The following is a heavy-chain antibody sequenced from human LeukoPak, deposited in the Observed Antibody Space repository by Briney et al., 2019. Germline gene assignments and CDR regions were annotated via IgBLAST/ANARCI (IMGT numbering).Heavy chain of an antibody. V-gene: IGHV3-53*01. Sequence: GGSPRLSCAASGFIVSANYMNWVRQAPGKGLEWVSVIYSGGSPFYADSVKGRFTISRDNSKNTVCLQMNSLRVEDTAVYYCARGRQCDFWGQGTLVTVSS. CDR1: GFIVSANY. J-gene: IGHJ4*02. D-gene: IGHD4-11*01. CDR2: IYSGGSP. CDR3: ARGRQCDF.